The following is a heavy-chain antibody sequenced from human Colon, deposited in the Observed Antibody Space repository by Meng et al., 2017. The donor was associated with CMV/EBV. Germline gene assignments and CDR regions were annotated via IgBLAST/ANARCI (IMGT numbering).Heavy chain of an antibody. V-gene: IGHV3-9*01. CDR1: GFTMEAYA. D-gene: IGHD1-26*01. CDR2: ITWNSRKI. CDR3: AKDRSYSAFGYFDD. J-gene: IGHJ4*02. Sequence: GGSLRLSCAASGFTMEAYAMHWVRQVPGKGLEWVAGITWNSRKIGYATSVKGRFTISRDNAKNSLDLELNSLRLDDTGLYYCAKDRSYSAFGYFDDWGQGTLVTVSS.